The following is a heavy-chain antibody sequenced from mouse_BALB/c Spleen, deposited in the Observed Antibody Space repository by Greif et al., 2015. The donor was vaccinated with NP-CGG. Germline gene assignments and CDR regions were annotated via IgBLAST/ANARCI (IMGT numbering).Heavy chain of an antibody. V-gene: IGHV1-80*01. CDR3: TRGYDYDGFAY. D-gene: IGHD2-4*01. CDR2: IYPGDGGT. Sequence: QVQLQQSGAELVRPGSSVKISCKASGYTFSSYWTNWMKQRPGQGLEWIGQIYPGDGGTNYNGKFKGKATLTADKSSSTAYMQLSSLTSEDSAVYFCTRGYDYDGFAYWGQGTLVTVSA. CDR1: GYTFSSYW. J-gene: IGHJ3*01.